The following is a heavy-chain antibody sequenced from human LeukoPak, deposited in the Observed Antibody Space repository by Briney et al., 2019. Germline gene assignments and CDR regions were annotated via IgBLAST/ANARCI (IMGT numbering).Heavy chain of an antibody. D-gene: IGHD3-10*01. CDR2: IKQDGSEK. CDR1: GFTFSSYW. J-gene: IGHJ4*02. V-gene: IGHV3-7*01. CDR3: AREGVGDFFDY. Sequence: GGSLRLSCAASGFTFSSYWMSRVRQAPGKGLEWVANIKQDGSEKYYVDSVKGRFTISRDNAKNSLYLQMNSLRAEDTAVYYCAREGVGDFFDYWGQGTLVTVSS.